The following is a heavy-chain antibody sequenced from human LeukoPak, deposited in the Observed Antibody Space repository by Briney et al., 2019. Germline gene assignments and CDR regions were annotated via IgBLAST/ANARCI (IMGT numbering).Heavy chain of an antibody. CDR1: GGSISNYH. J-gene: IGHJ5*02. Sequence: PSETLSLTCTVSGGSISNYHWSWFRQSPGTGLEWIGYIEYSGGTTYNSSLKSRVTISVDTSKSQFSLKLNSVTAADTAVYYCARVKYSLGSTSSWFDPWGQGTPVAVSS. V-gene: IGHV4-59*08. CDR3: ARVKYSLGSTSSWFDP. CDR2: IEYSGGT. D-gene: IGHD3-10*01.